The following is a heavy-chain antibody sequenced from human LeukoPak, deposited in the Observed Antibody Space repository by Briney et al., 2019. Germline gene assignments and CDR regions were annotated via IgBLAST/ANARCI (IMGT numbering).Heavy chain of an antibody. Sequence: GGSLRLSCAASGFTFSSYEMNWVRQAPGKGLEWVSYISSLSGTIYYADSVKGRFTISRDNAKNSLYLQMNSLRAEDTAVYYCAAWRVYSSGWDDAFDIWGQGTMVTVSS. V-gene: IGHV3-48*03. CDR3: AAWRVYSSGWDDAFDI. CDR1: GFTFSSYE. J-gene: IGHJ3*02. D-gene: IGHD6-19*01. CDR2: ISSLSGTI.